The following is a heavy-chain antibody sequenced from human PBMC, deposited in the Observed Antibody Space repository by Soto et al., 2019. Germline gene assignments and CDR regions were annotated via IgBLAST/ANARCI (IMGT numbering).Heavy chain of an antibody. Sequence: EVQLVESGGGLVQPGGSLRLSCAASGFTVSSNYMSWVRQAPGKGLEWVSVIYSGGTTYYADSVKGRFTISRDNSKNTLYLQMNSLRAEDTAVYYCARNGDSSDYRGWFDPWGQRTLVTVSS. V-gene: IGHV3-66*01. CDR2: IYSGGTT. CDR3: ARNGDSSDYRGWFDP. CDR1: GFTVSSNY. D-gene: IGHD3-22*01. J-gene: IGHJ5*02.